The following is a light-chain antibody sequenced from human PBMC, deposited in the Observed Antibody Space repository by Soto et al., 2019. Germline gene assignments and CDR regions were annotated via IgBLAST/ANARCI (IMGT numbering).Light chain of an antibody. CDR1: QSVSSY. J-gene: IGKJ1*01. Sequence: EIVLTQSPATLSLSPGERATLSCRASQSVSSYLAWYQQKPGQAPRLLIYDASNRATGIPARFSGSGSGTDFTLTISSLEPEDFAVYYCQQRSNWPPLLWTFGQGTKVEIK. CDR2: DAS. V-gene: IGKV3-11*01. CDR3: QQRSNWPPLLWT.